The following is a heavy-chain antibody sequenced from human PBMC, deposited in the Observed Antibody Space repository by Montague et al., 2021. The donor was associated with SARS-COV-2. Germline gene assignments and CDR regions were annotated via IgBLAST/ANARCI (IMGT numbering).Heavy chain of an antibody. Sequence: SETLSLTCTVSGGSISSSNYYWGWIRQPPGKGLEWIGSIYYSGTTYYNPSLQSRVTISVDTSKKQFSLKLSSVTAADTAVYYCARETYNSGWFQQFDYWGQGILVTVSS. D-gene: IGHD6-19*01. CDR2: IYYSGTT. CDR1: GGSISSSNYY. CDR3: ARETYNSGWFQQFDY. V-gene: IGHV4-39*01. J-gene: IGHJ4*02.